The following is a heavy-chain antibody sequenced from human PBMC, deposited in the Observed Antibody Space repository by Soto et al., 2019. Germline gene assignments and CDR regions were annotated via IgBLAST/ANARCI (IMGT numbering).Heavy chain of an antibody. CDR2: IKQDGSEK. J-gene: IGHJ5*02. CDR1: GFTFSSYW. V-gene: IGHV3-7*01. Sequence: GGSLRLSCAASGFTFSSYWMSWVRQAPGKGLEWVANIKQDGSEKYYVDFVKGQFNISRDNAKKSLYLQMNSLRAEDTAVYYCASDWVVVPAAIWPGFDPWGQGTLVTVSS. D-gene: IGHD2-2*01. CDR3: ASDWVVVPAAIWPGFDP.